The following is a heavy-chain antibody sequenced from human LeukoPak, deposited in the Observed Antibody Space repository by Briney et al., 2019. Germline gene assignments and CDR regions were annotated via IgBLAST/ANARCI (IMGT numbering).Heavy chain of an antibody. D-gene: IGHD5-24*01. Sequence: GGSLRLSCAASGFTFSSYWMGWVRQAPGKGLEWVANIKQDGSEKYYVDSVKGRFTISRDNAKNSLYLQMNSLRAEDTAVYYCARDWGDGYLSTPVYFDYWGQGTLVTVSS. CDR3: ARDWGDGYLSTPVYFDY. CDR2: IKQDGSEK. V-gene: IGHV3-7*01. J-gene: IGHJ4*02. CDR1: GFTFSSYW.